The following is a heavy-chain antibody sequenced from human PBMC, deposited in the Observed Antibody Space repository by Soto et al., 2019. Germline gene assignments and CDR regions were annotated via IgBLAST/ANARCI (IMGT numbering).Heavy chain of an antibody. V-gene: IGHV4-34*01. CDR3: ARGVRPVSQYYFDY. CDR2: INHSGST. CDR1: GGSFSGYY. D-gene: IGHD2-2*01. Sequence: SETLSLTCAVYGGSFSGYYWSWIRQPPGKGLEWIGEINHSGSTNYNPSLKSRVTISVDTSKNQFSLKLSSVTAADTAVYYCARGVRPVSQYYFDYWGQGTLVTVSS. J-gene: IGHJ4*02.